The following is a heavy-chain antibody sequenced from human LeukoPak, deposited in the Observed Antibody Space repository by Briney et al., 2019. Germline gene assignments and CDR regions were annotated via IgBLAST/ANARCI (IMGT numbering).Heavy chain of an antibody. CDR3: ARRRYSSTNYYFDY. V-gene: IGHV1-69*13. CDR2: IIPIFGTA. Sequence: SVKVSCKASGGTFSSYAISWVRQAPGQGLEWMGGIIPIFGTASYAQKFQGRVTITADESTSTAYMELSSLRSEDTAVYYCARRRYSSTNYYFDYWGQGTLVTVSS. D-gene: IGHD6-13*01. J-gene: IGHJ4*02. CDR1: GGTFSSYA.